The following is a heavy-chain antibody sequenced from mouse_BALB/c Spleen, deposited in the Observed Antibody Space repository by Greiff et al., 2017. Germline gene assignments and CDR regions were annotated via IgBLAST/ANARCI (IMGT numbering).Heavy chain of an antibody. J-gene: IGHJ1*01. V-gene: IGHV1-54*01. CDR3: ARGGYDGYYGYVDV. Sequence: VQLQQSGAELVRPGTSVKVSCKASGYAFTNYLIEWVKQRPGQGLEWIGVINPGSGGTNYNEKFKGKATLTADKSSSTAYMQLSSLTSDDSAVYVCARGGYDGYYGYVDVWGAGTTVTVSS. CDR1: GYAFTNYL. D-gene: IGHD2-3*01. CDR2: INPGSGGT.